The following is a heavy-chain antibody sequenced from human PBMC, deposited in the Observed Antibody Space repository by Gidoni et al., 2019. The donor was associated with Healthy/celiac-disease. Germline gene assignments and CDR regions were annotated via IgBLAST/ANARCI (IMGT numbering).Heavy chain of an antibody. Sequence: QLQLQESGPGLVKPSETLSPTCTVSGGSISSSSYYWGWIRQPPGKGLEWIGSIYYSGSTYYNPSLKSRVTISVDTSKNQFSLKLSSVTAADTAVYYCARRGYSSSWTEYYFDYWGQGTLVTVSS. CDR3: ARRGYSSSWTEYYFDY. CDR2: IYYSGST. CDR1: GGSISSSSYY. D-gene: IGHD6-13*01. J-gene: IGHJ4*02. V-gene: IGHV4-39*01.